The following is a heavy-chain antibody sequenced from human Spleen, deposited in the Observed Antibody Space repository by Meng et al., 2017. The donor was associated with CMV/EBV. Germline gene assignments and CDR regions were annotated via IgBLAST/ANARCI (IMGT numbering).Heavy chain of an antibody. J-gene: IGHJ4*02. CDR3: TRRYCSSSTCYWSLDY. CDR2: IRSKGYGGTT. V-gene: IGHV3-49*04. CDR1: GFTFGVYA. D-gene: IGHD2-2*01. Sequence: GGSLRLSCTASGFTFGVYAMSWVRQAPGRGLEWVGLIRSKGYGGTTEYAASVKGRFTISRDESKSIAYLQMNSLKTEDTAVYYCTRRYCSSSTCYWSLDYWGQGTLVTVSS.